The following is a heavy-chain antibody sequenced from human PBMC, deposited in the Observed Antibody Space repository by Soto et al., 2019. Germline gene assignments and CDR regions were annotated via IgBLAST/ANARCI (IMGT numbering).Heavy chain of an antibody. J-gene: IGHJ3*02. V-gene: IGHV3-23*01. CDR2: ITASGDTT. CDR1: GFTFSSYA. Sequence: EVQLLESGGGLVQPGGSLRLSCAASGFTFSSYAMSWVRQAPGKGLEWDSAITASGDTTYYADSVKGRFTISRDNSKSTMYLQMNSLRAEDTAVYYGAKVRPLRDCTSTSCLGAFDIWGQGTMVTVSS. CDR3: AKVRPLRDCTSTSCLGAFDI. D-gene: IGHD2-2*01.